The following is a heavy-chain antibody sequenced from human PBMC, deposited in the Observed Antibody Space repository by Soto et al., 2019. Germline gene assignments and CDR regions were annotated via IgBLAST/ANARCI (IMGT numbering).Heavy chain of an antibody. Sequence: GGSLRLSCAASGLTFSNVWMTWVRQAPGKGLEWVGRIKSKSDGETADVAAPVKGRFTISRDDSKNTVFLEMNSLKSEDTALYYCAITAMINRDSSTSFDYWGQGNQVIVS. CDR3: AITAMINRDSSTSFDY. CDR2: IKSKSDGETA. D-gene: IGHD5-18*01. V-gene: IGHV3-15*01. CDR1: GLTFSNVW. J-gene: IGHJ4*02.